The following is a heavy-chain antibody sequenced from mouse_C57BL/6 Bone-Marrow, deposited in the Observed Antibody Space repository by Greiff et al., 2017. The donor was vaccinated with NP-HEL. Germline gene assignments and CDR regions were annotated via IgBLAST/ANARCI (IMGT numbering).Heavy chain of an antibody. CDR3: ARELTGTDWYFDV. J-gene: IGHJ1*03. CDR2: ISNGGGST. D-gene: IGHD4-1*01. CDR1: GFTFSDYY. Sequence: EVQLVESGGGLVQPGGSLKLSCAASGFTFSDYYMYWVRQTPEKRLEWVAYISNGGGSTYYPDTVKGRFTISRDNAKNTLYLQMSRLKSEDTAMYYCARELTGTDWYFDVWGTGTTVTVSS. V-gene: IGHV5-12*01.